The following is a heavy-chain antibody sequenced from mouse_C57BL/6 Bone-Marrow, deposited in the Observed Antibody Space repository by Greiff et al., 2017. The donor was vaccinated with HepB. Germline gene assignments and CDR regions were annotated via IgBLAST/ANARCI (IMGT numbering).Heavy chain of an antibody. CDR3: ARFYDYGPYYFDY. CDR1: GFTFSDYG. CDR2: ISSGSSTI. Sequence: EVKLVESGGGLVKPGGSLKLSCAASGFTFSDYGMHWVRQAPEKGLEWVAYISSGSSTIYYADTVKGRFTISRDNAKNTLFLQMTSLRSEDTAMYYCARFYDYGPYYFDYWGQGTTLTVSS. D-gene: IGHD2-4*01. V-gene: IGHV5-17*01. J-gene: IGHJ2*01.